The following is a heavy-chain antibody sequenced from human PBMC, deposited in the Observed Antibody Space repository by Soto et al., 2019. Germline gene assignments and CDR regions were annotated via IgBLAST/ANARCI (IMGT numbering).Heavy chain of an antibody. CDR1: GFTFSSYG. V-gene: IGHV3-30*18. CDR3: AKDRGCSGGSCYSDYYYGMDV. D-gene: IGHD2-15*01. J-gene: IGHJ6*02. CDR2: ISYDGSNK. Sequence: GGSLRLSCAASGFTFSSYGMHWVRQAPGKGLEWVAVISYDGSNKYYADSVKGRFTISRDNSKNTLYLQMNSLRAEDPAVYYCAKDRGCSGGSCYSDYYYGMDVWGQGTTVTVSS.